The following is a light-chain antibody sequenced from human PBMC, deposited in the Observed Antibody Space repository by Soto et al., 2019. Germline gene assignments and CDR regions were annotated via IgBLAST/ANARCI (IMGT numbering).Light chain of an antibody. CDR3: QQSGGAPYT. V-gene: IGKV3-20*01. Sequence: EIVLTQSPGTLSLSPGEGATLSCRASQSVTSNYLAWYQQKPGQAPRLLIYGASTRATGIPDRFSGSGSGPDFTLTISRLEPEDFAVYFCQQSGGAPYTFGQGTMLEIK. J-gene: IGKJ2*01. CDR2: GAS. CDR1: QSVTSNY.